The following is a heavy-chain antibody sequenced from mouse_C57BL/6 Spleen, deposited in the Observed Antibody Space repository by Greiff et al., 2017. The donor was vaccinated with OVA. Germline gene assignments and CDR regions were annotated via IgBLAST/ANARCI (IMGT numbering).Heavy chain of an antibody. V-gene: IGHV5-4*01. CDR2: ISDGGSYT. Sequence: EVKLVESGGGLVKPGGSLKLSCAASGFTFSSYAMSWVRQTPEKRLEWVATISDGGSYTYYPDNVKGRFTISRDNAKNNLYLQMSHLKSEDTAMYYCAREGSGGYYYFDYWGQGTTLTVSS. CDR1: GFTFSSYA. D-gene: IGHD2-3*01. CDR3: AREGSGGYYYFDY. J-gene: IGHJ2*01.